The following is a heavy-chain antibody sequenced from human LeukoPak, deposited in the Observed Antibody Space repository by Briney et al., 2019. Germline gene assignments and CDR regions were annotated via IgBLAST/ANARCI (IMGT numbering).Heavy chain of an antibody. CDR2: ISYDGSNK. Sequence: GRSLRLSRAASGFTFSSYAMHWVRQAPGKGLEWVAVISYDGSNKYYADSVKGRFTISRDNSKNTLYLQMNSLRAEDTAVYYCARDWRGYCSGGSCYEGDWFDPWGQGTLVTVSS. J-gene: IGHJ5*02. D-gene: IGHD2-15*01. V-gene: IGHV3-30-3*01. CDR1: GFTFSSYA. CDR3: ARDWRGYCSGGSCYEGDWFDP.